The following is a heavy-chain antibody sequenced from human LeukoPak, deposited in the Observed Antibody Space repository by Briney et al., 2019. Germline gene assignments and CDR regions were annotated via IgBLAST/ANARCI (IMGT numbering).Heavy chain of an antibody. V-gene: IGHV4-39*07. Sequence: PSETLSLTCTVSGGSISSSSHYWGWIRQPPGKGLEWIGSIYYSGSTYYNLSLKSRVTISVDTSKNQFSLKLSSVTAADTAVYYCARYSSSSTFFDYWGQGTLATVSS. CDR2: IYYSGST. J-gene: IGHJ4*02. D-gene: IGHD6-6*01. CDR3: ARYSSSSTFFDY. CDR1: GGSISSSSHY.